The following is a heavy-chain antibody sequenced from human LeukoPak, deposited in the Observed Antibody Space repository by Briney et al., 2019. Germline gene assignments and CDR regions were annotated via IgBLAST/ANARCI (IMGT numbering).Heavy chain of an antibody. D-gene: IGHD3-10*01. Sequence: PSETLSLTCTVSGGSISSYYWSWIRQPPGKGLEWIGYIYYSGSTNYNPSLKSRVTISVDTSKNQFSLKLSPVTAADTAVYYCAREGPLLWFGESTHYFDYWGQGTLVTVSS. CDR3: AREGPLLWFGESTHYFDY. V-gene: IGHV4-59*01. CDR2: IYYSGST. CDR1: GGSISSYY. J-gene: IGHJ4*02.